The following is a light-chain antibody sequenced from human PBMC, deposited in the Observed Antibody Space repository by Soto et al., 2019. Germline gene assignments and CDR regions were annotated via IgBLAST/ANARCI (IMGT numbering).Light chain of an antibody. J-gene: IGLJ2*01. V-gene: IGLV2-14*03. CDR1: SSDVGGYNY. Sequence: QSVLTQPASVSGSPGQSITLSGTGTSSDVGGYNYVAWYHQHPGKAPKLLIFHVSNRPSGVSNRFSGSKSGNTASLTISGRQPEDEGTYYCSSYTSNSPLGIFGGGTKLTVL. CDR3: SSYTSNSPLGI. CDR2: HVS.